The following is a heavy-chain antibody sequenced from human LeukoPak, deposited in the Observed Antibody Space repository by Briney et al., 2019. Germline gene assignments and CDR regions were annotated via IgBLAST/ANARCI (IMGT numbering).Heavy chain of an antibody. D-gene: IGHD2-21*02. J-gene: IGHJ4*02. CDR1: GGSITSSPYH. V-gene: IGHV4-39*07. Sequence: SETLSLTCNVSGGSITSSPYHWAWIRQPPGREPEWIGTVSHSGATQYDPSLTSRVTISLDTSKNQFSLSLNSVAAADTAVFYCARSMVTTDRNFDHWGQGTLVTVSS. CDR2: VSHSGAT. CDR3: ARSMVTTDRNFDH.